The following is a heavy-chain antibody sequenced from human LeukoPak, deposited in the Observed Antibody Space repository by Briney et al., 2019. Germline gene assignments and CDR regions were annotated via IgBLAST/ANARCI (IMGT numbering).Heavy chain of an antibody. J-gene: IGHJ6*02. CDR1: GFTFSSYA. CDR2: INSDGSST. D-gene: IGHD3-22*01. CDR3: ARGHYYYDSSGYLNYYYYYGMDV. V-gene: IGHV3-74*01. Sequence: GGSLRLSCAASGFTFSSYAMSWVRQAPGKGLVWVSRINSDGSSTSYADSVKGRFTISRDNAKNTLYLQMNSLRAEDTAVYYCARGHYYYDSSGYLNYYYYYGMDVWGQGTTVTVSS.